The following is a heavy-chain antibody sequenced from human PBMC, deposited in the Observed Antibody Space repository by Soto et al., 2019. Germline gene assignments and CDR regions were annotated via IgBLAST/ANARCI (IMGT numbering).Heavy chain of an antibody. J-gene: IGHJ4*02. CDR1: GASISSGDYF. CDR3: GKVLVGATGHTDSDS. CDR2: IYDSGSS. D-gene: IGHD2-15*01. Sequence: PSETLSLTCTVSGASISSGDYFWSWIRQSPGKGLQWIGYIYDSGSSYYNPSLKSRVTMSVDTSKNQFSLKLTSVTAADTALYYCGKVLVGATGHTDSDSWGPGTLVTVSS. V-gene: IGHV4-30-4*01.